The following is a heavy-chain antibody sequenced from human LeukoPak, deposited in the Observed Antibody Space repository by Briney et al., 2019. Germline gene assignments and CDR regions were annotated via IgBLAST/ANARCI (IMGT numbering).Heavy chain of an antibody. D-gene: IGHD6-6*01. Sequence: PGGSLRLSCVVSGFSLTTYWMHWVRQAPGKGLVWVSRINSDGGTTIYADSVKGRFTISRDNAKNTLYLQMPSMRADDSAVYYCASRDLSSSQPFDYWGQGTLVTVSS. J-gene: IGHJ4*02. CDR2: INSDGGTT. V-gene: IGHV3-74*01. CDR1: GFSLTTYW. CDR3: ASRDLSSSQPFDY.